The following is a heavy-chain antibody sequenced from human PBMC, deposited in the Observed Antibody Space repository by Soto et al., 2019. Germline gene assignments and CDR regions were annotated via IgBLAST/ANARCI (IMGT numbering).Heavy chain of an antibody. Sequence: QVQLQQSGPGLVKPSQTLSLTCAISGDSLFTNGVAWNWIRLSASRGLEWLGRTYYRSKWSNDYAIYLKSRITISPDTSKNQFSLQLTSVTPEDTAVYFCARGRHSSFDIWGQGTMVNVSS. CDR3: ARGRHSSFDI. CDR1: GDSLFTNGVA. D-gene: IGHD6-13*01. CDR2: TYYRSKWSN. V-gene: IGHV6-1*01. J-gene: IGHJ3*02.